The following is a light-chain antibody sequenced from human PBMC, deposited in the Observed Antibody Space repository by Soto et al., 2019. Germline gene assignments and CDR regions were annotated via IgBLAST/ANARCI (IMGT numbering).Light chain of an antibody. CDR3: MQALQTPRT. Sequence: DMVMTQSPLSLPVTPGEPASISARSSQSLLHRNGQNYLDWYLQKAGQPPQLLIYLGSNRPSGVPDRISGNGSGTDFTLKISRVEPGDVGVYYCMQALQTPRTFGHGTTVEIK. V-gene: IGKV2-28*01. J-gene: IGKJ1*01. CDR2: LGS. CDR1: QSLLHRNGQNY.